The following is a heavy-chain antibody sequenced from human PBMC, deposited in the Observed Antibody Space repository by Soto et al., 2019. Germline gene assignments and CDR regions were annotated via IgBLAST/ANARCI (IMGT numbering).Heavy chain of an antibody. J-gene: IGHJ4*01. Sequence: SQTLSLTCAISGDSVSSNSDAWTWIRQSPSRGLEWLGRTYFRSRRSKWYYDYAPSVKSRITINADTSKNQISLQLNSVTREDTAVYYCAREFRSGHIFFDYWGHGTLVTVSS. V-gene: IGHV6-1*01. CDR2: TYFRSRRSKWYY. D-gene: IGHD3-3*01. CDR1: GDSVSSNSDA. CDR3: AREFRSGHIFFDY.